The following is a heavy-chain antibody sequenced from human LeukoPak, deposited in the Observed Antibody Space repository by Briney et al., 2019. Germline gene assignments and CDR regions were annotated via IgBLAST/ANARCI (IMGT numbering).Heavy chain of an antibody. Sequence: GGSLRLSCAASGFTFSSYGMHWVRQAPGKGLEWVSVMSYDGSNKYYADSVKGRFTISRDNSKNTLYLQMNSLRAEDTAVYYCAKDHPIVAPTLQYYYYVMDVGGKGTTVSVSS. CDR3: AKDHPIVAPTLQYYYYVMDV. CDR1: GFTFSSYG. D-gene: IGHD5-12*01. J-gene: IGHJ6*04. V-gene: IGHV3-30*18. CDR2: MSYDGSNK.